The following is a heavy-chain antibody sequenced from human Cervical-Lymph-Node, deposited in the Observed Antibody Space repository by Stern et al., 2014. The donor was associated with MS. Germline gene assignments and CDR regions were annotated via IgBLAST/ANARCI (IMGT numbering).Heavy chain of an antibody. CDR2: ISDRGGRR. Sequence: EMQLVESGGGLVQRGGSLRLSCAASGFTFRNYALSWVRQAPGRGLEWVSGISDRGGRRYYADSVKGRFTVSRDNSKNTLYLQMNSLRAEDTAVYYCAKPGDDERSTGGCFENWGQGTLVTVSS. V-gene: IGHV3-23*04. CDR3: AKPGDDERSTGGCFEN. CDR1: GFTFRNYA. J-gene: IGHJ4*02. D-gene: IGHD2-21*02.